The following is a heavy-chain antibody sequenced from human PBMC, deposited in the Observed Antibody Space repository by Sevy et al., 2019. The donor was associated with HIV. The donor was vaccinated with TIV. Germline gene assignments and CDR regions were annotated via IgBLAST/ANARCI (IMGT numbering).Heavy chain of an antibody. CDR3: ARDGGETTHPYYGMDV. V-gene: IGHV3-7*01. J-gene: IGHJ6*02. CDR1: GFTFSSYW. Sequence: GGSLRLSCAASGFTFSSYWMSWVRQAPGKGLEWVPNIKQDGSEKYYVDSVKGRFTISRDNAKNSLYLQMNSLRAEDTAVYYCARDGGETTHPYYGMDVWGQGTTVTVSS. CDR2: IKQDGSEK. D-gene: IGHD3-16*01.